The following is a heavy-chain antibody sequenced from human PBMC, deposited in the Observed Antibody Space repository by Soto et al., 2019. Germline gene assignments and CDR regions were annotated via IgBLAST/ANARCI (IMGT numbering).Heavy chain of an antibody. CDR2: ISGDGQTT. CDR1: GFTFDAYT. Sequence: EVQLVESGGVVVQPGESLRLSCAATGFTFDAYTMHWVRQTPDKGLEWVSLISGDGQTTYYSDSLKGRFTISRDNSKNSLFLQMTSLRTEDTALYYCVKNHMRALVFDALDIWGQGTRVTVAS. D-gene: IGHD2-21*01. J-gene: IGHJ3*02. V-gene: IGHV3-43*01. CDR3: VKNHMRALVFDALDI.